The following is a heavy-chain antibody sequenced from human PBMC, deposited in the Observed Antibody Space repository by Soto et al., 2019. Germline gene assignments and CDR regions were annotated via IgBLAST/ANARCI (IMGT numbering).Heavy chain of an antibody. Sequence: LRLSCAASGFTFSSYGMHWVRQAPGKGLEWVAGISYDGSNKYYADSVKGRFTISRDNSKNTLYLQMNSLRAEDTAVYYCASDPQDIVVVPAAKNYWGQGTLVTVSS. CDR3: ASDPQDIVVVPAAKNY. D-gene: IGHD2-2*01. J-gene: IGHJ4*02. CDR1: GFTFSSYG. V-gene: IGHV3-30*03. CDR2: ISYDGSNK.